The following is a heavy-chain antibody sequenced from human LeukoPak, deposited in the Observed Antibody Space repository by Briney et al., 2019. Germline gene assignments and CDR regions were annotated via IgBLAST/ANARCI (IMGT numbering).Heavy chain of an antibody. J-gene: IGHJ5*02. CDR2: INHSGST. CDR1: RGSFSGYY. V-gene: IGHV4-34*01. CDR3: ASTGIAAAGTGWWFDP. D-gene: IGHD6-13*01. Sequence: PSETLSLTCAGYRGSFSGYYWSGIRQPPGKGLEGMGEINHSGSTNYNPSLKSRGTISVDTSKNQFSLKLSSVTAADTAVYYCASTGIAAAGTGWWFDPWGQGTLVTVSS.